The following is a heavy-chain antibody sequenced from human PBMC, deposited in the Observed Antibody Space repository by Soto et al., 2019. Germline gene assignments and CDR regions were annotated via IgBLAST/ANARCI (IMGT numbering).Heavy chain of an antibody. CDR2: ISGYNANT. CDR3: ASDFYPLAYYFDY. J-gene: IGHJ4*02. V-gene: IGHV1-18*04. CDR1: GYTFTNHG. Sequence: QVQLVQSGPEVKKPGASVKVSCKASGYTFTNHGISWVRQAPGQGLEWVGWISGYNANTKYAQKFQGRVTMSTDTSTNTAYMELRSLRSDDTAVYYCASDFYPLAYYFDYWGQGTLVTVSS.